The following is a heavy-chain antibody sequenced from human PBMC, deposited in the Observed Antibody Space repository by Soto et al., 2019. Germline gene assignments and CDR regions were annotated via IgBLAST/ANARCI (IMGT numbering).Heavy chain of an antibody. D-gene: IGHD2-15*01. Sequence: PEGSLRLSCTASADSEFSFSDQYMDWVRQAPGKGLEWVGRSRNRVNNLSTAYAASVQGRFTISRDESKNTVYLQMHSLKTDDTAVYYCSRVDPSANSPDYWGQGTLVTVSS. CDR3: SRVDPSANSPDY. CDR2: SRNRVNNLST. V-gene: IGHV3-72*01. CDR1: ADSEFSFSDQY. J-gene: IGHJ4*02.